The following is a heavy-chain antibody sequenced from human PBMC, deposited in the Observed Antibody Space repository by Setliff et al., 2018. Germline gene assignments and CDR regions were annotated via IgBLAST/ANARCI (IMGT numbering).Heavy chain of an antibody. Sequence: LRLSCAASGFTFSSYRMHWVRQAPGKGLEWVAVIWDDGGNKYHADSVKGRFTISRDNSKNTLYLQMNSLRVEDTAVYYCVNSYRGYDDYPDYWGQGTLVTVSS. CDR3: VNSYRGYDDYPDY. CDR1: GFTFSSYR. V-gene: IGHV3-33*08. CDR2: IWDDGGNK. D-gene: IGHD5-12*01. J-gene: IGHJ4*02.